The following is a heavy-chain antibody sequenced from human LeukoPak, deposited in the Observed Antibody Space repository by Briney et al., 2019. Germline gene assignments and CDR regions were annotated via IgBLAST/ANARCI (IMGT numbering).Heavy chain of an antibody. V-gene: IGHV4-59*01. CDR1: VGSIISDY. CDR3: ATPYYYDSSGYVT. Sequence: SVTLSLTCTVSVGSIISDYWSWSRQPPGKGLEWIGYIYYSGSTNYNPSLKSRVTISVDTSKNQFSLKLSSVTAADTAVYYCATPYYYDSSGYVTWGQGTLVTVSS. D-gene: IGHD3-22*01. J-gene: IGHJ5*02. CDR2: IYYSGST.